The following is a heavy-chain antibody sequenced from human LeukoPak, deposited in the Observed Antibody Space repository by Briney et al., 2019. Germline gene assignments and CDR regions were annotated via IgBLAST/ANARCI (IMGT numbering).Heavy chain of an antibody. Sequence: GRSLRLSCAASGFTFSSYGMHWVRQAPGKGLEWVAVIWYDGSNKYYADSVKGRFTISRDNSKNTLYLQMNSLRAEDTAVYYCAKAPTFLCYMDVWGKGTTVTVSS. CDR2: IWYDGSNK. J-gene: IGHJ6*03. V-gene: IGHV3-33*06. CDR3: AKAPTFLCYMDV. CDR1: GFTFSSYG.